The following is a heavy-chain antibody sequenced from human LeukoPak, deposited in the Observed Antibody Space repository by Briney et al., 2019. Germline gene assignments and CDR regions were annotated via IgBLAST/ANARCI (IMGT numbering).Heavy chain of an antibody. Sequence: SETLSLTCTVSGGSISSGYFWGWIRPPPGKGLECIGTIYHSVSTYYNPSLKSRVTISVDTSKNQFSMKLSSVTAADTAVYYCARGVGSRWYFLWFDPWGQGTLVTVPS. CDR2: IYHSVST. CDR3: ARGVGSRWYFLWFDP. CDR1: GGSISSGYF. J-gene: IGHJ5*02. V-gene: IGHV4-38-2*02. D-gene: IGHD6-13*01.